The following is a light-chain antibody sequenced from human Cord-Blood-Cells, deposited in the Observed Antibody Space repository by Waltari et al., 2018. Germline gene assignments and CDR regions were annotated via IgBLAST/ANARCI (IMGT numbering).Light chain of an antibody. J-gene: IGKJ4*01. CDR1: QSVSSN. CDR2: GAS. Sequence: EIVMTQSPATLSVSPGERATLSCRASQSVSSNLAWYQQKPGQAPRLLIYGASTRTTGIPARFSGSGSETEFTLTIGSLQSEDFAVDYCQQYNNWPPLTFGGGTKVEIK. V-gene: IGKV3-15*01. CDR3: QQYNNWPPLT.